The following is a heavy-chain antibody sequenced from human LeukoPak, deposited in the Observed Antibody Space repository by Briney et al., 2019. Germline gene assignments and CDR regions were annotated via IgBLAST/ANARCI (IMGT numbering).Heavy chain of an antibody. CDR1: GFTFSSYA. V-gene: IGHV3-23*01. CDR3: AKAITMIVVVPDAFDI. J-gene: IGHJ3*02. Sequence: GGSLRLSCAASGFTFSSYAMSWVRQAPGKGLEWVSAISGSGGNTYYADSVKGRFTISRDNSKNKLYLQMISLRAEDTAVYYCAKAITMIVVVPDAFDIWGQGTMVIVSS. CDR2: ISGSGGNT. D-gene: IGHD3-22*01.